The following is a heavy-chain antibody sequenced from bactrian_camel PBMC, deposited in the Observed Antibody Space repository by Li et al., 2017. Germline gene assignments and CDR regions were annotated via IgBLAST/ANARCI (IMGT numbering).Heavy chain of an antibody. D-gene: IGHD2*01. CDR3: TRREATFYGAYYFDY. J-gene: IGHJ6*01. CDR2: IDRDGST. CDR1: GVSSRAYY. Sequence: HVQLVESGGGSVQSGGSLRLSCAGSGVSSRAYYIAWFRQAPGKEREGVAAIDRDGSTTYANSVKGRFTISQDNANNTLYLQLNSLKTEDTAMYYCTRREATFYGAYYFDYWGQGTQVTVS. V-gene: IGHV3S53*01.